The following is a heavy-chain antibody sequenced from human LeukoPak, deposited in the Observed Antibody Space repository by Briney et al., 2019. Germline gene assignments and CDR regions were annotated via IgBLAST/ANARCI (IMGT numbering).Heavy chain of an antibody. CDR3: ARGVDGFDP. CDR2: IAIAGDT. CDR1: GFTFSRYD. Sequence: GGSLRLSRAASGFTFSRYDIHCVRQAAGRGLEWVAAIAIAGDTFYAGSVKGRFTISRENAKNSLYLQMNSLRAGDTAVYYCARGVDGFDPWGQGTLVTVSS. J-gene: IGHJ5*02. V-gene: IGHV3-13*01.